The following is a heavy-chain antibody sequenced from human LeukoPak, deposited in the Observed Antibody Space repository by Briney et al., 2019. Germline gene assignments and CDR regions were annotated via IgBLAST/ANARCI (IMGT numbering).Heavy chain of an antibody. J-gene: IGHJ4*02. CDR3: ARAGFTFSDYFGSFFDY. V-gene: IGHV3-13*01. D-gene: IGHD3-10*01. Sequence: GGSLRLSCAASGFTFSSYDMHWVRQATGKGLEWVSAIGTAGDTYYPGSVKGRFTISRENAKNSLYLQMNSLRAGDTAVYYCARAGFTFSDYFGSFFDYWGQGTLVTVSS. CDR1: GFTFSSYD. CDR2: IGTAGDT.